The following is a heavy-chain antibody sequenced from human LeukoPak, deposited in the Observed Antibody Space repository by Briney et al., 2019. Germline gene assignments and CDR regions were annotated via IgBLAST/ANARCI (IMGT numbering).Heavy chain of an antibody. Sequence: GRSLRLSCAVSGFNSSNYDMHWVRQAPGKGLEWVAVISTDGSHKFHADSVKGRFTISRDNSKNTVYLQMNRLRAEDTAVYYCTKGRHRSGGRCYWDFDYWGPETLVTVSS. CDR2: ISTDGSHK. D-gene: IGHD2-15*01. CDR3: TKGRHRSGGRCYWDFDY. J-gene: IGHJ4*02. V-gene: IGHV3-30*18. CDR1: GFNSSNYD.